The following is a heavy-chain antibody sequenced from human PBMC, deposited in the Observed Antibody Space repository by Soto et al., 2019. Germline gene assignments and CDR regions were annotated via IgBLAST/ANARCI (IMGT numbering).Heavy chain of an antibody. V-gene: IGHV1-3*01. CDR1: GFSFTSYP. J-gene: IGHJ4*02. CDR2: INAGRGKT. Sequence: QGQLVQSGAEVKKPGASVKVSCGTSGFSFTSYPFHWVRQAPAQGLQWMGWINAGRGKTKYSQQFQGRVTFTWDTSANTVYMELSRLTSEDTSVFYCARWIDNGYFDYWGQGTLVTVSA. D-gene: IGHD4-17*01. CDR3: ARWIDNGYFDY.